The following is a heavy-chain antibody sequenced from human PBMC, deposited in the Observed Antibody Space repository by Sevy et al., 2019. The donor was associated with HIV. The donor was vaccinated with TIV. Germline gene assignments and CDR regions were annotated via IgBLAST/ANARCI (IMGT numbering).Heavy chain of an antibody. V-gene: IGHV1-24*01. CDR3: STTRDYYDSSGYPFDY. CDR2: FDPEDGET. D-gene: IGHD3-22*01. CDR1: GYTLTELS. Sequence: ASVQVSCKVSGYTLTELSMHWVRQAPGKGLEWMATFDPEDGETIYAQKFQGRVTMTEDTSTDTAYMELSSLRSEDTAVYYCSTTRDYYDSSGYPFDYWGQGTLVTVSS. J-gene: IGHJ4*02.